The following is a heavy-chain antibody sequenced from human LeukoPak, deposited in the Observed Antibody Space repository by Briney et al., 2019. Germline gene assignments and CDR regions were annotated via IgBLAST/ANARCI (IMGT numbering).Heavy chain of an antibody. CDR1: GYTFTSYG. D-gene: IGHD4-17*01. Sequence: GASVKVSCKASGYTFTSYGISWVRQAPVQGLEWMGWISAYNGSTNYAQKLQGRVTMTTDTSTSTAYMELRSLRSDDTAVYYCAREVADYGDYGWFDPWGQGTLVTVSS. CDR3: AREVADYGDYGWFDP. J-gene: IGHJ5*02. V-gene: IGHV1-18*01. CDR2: ISAYNGST.